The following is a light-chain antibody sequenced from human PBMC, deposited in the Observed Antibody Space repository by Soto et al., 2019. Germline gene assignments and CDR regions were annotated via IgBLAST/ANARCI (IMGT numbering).Light chain of an antibody. CDR1: SSDVGGYNF. Sequence: QSALTQTASVSGSPGQSITMSCTGTSSDVGGYNFVSWYQQHPGKAPKLIVHEVANRLSGVSGGFSGSKSGNTAFLTISGLQAEDEAVYYCCSHSSSITWMFGGGTKVTVL. J-gene: IGLJ3*02. CDR3: CSHSSSITWM. CDR2: EVA. V-gene: IGLV2-14*03.